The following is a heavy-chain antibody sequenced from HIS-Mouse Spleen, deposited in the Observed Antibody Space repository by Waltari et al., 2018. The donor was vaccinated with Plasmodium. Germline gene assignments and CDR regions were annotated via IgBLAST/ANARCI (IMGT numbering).Heavy chain of an antibody. CDR1: GFTFSSFC. J-gene: IGHJ4*02. CDR3: AKDRRSSSWYVDY. V-gene: IGHV3-30*18. D-gene: IGHD6-13*01. Sequence: QVQLVESGGGVVQPGRSLRLSCAAPGFTFSSFCMHWVRQAPGKGLEWVAVISYDGSNKYYADSVKGRFTISRDNSKNTLYLQMNSLRAEDTAVYYCAKDRRSSSWYVDYWGQGTLVTVSS. CDR2: ISYDGSNK.